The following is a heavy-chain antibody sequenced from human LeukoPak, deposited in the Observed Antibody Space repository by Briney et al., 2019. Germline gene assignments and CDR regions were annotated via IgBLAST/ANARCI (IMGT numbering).Heavy chain of an antibody. CDR3: ASLHYDSSVFVDY. J-gene: IGHJ4*02. Sequence: GGSLRLSCAASGFTFRAYGMNWVRQAPGKGLEWVSFFSSSGSYIYYTDSVKGRFTISRDNAANSLYLQMNSLRAEDTAVYYCASLHYDSSVFVDYWGQGTLVTVSS. D-gene: IGHD3-22*01. CDR1: GFTFRAYG. CDR2: FSSSGSYI. V-gene: IGHV3-21*01.